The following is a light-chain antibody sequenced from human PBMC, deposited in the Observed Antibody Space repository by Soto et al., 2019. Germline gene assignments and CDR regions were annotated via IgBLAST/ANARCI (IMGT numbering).Light chain of an antibody. CDR3: QQFHTYPFT. V-gene: IGKV1-9*01. CDR1: QGISSD. CDR2: AAS. Sequence: DIQLTQSPSFLSASVRDRVTISCRASQGISSDLAWYQQKPGKAPKLLIFAASTLQSGVPSRFSGSGSGTEFTLTISSLQTEDFATDDCQQFHTYPFTFSQGNKVDI. J-gene: IGKJ1*01.